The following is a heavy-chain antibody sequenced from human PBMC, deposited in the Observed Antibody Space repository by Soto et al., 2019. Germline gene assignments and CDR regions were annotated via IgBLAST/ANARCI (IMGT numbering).Heavy chain of an antibody. Sequence: PXESLKISREGSRDNFNTYVIVWVSQMPGKGLDGMALMYAGDSDTMYSPSFEGQVTLSVDRSISTAYLQWSSLKASDTAIYYCATSTVSYVDIASSTTRGYFDNWGKRPLVT. CDR1: RDNFNTYV. CDR3: ATSTVSYVDIASSTTRGYFDN. J-gene: IGHJ4*02. CDR2: MYAGDSDT. V-gene: IGHV5-51*01. D-gene: IGHD5-12*01.